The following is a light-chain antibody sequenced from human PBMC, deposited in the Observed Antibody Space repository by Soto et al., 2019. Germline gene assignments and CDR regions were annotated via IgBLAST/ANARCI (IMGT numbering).Light chain of an antibody. J-gene: IGKJ4*01. V-gene: IGKV3-20*01. CDR1: QSVSSSY. CDR2: GAS. Sequence: EIVLTQSPGTLSLSPGERATLSCRASQSVSSSYLAWYQQKPGQAPRLLIYGASSRATGIPDRFSGSGPGTDCTLTISSLEPEDFAVYYCQQYGSSPRVTFGGGTKVEIK. CDR3: QQYGSSPRVT.